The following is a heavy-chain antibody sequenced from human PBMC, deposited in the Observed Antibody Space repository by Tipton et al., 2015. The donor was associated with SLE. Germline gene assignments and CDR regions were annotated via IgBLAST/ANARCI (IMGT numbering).Heavy chain of an antibody. D-gene: IGHD2-2*01. CDR3: ARALLDVVPGPSGTDV. Sequence: SLRLSCAASGFTFSRYDMHWVRQVTGRGLEWVCAGGTTADRYYSDHLNGRFTVSRDDVMSSFYLQMYNLRGGDTGVYYCARALLDVVPGPSGTDVWGPGTTV. V-gene: IGHV3-13*01. CDR2: GGTTADR. CDR1: GFTFSRYD. J-gene: IGHJ6*02.